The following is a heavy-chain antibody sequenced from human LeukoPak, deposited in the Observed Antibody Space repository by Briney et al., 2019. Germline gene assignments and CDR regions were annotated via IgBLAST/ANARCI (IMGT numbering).Heavy chain of an antibody. J-gene: IGHJ5*02. CDR1: GGSISSSSYY. CDR3: ARSYSSGWYCWFDP. V-gene: IGHV4-39*01. CDR2: IYYSETT. D-gene: IGHD6-19*01. Sequence: MTSETLSLTCTVSGGSISSSSYYWGWIRQPPGKGLEWFGNIYYSETTYYNPSLESRVTVSIDRSNNQFSLKLSSVTAADTAVYYCARSYSSGWYCWFDPWGQGTLVTVSS.